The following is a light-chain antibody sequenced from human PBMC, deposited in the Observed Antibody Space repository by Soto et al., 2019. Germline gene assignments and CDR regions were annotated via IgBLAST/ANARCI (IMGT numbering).Light chain of an antibody. CDR3: QQFCSSSLT. J-gene: IGKJ4*01. CDR1: KRVSSSH. CDR2: AAS. V-gene: IGKV3-20*01. Sequence: VLTQSPGTQSLSPGERATVSVRASKRVSSSHLAWYQQKPGQAPGLLIYAASSRQTGVPARFSGGGSGTDFTLTISNLQPEDFAAYYCQQFCSSSLTFGEGTKVDIK.